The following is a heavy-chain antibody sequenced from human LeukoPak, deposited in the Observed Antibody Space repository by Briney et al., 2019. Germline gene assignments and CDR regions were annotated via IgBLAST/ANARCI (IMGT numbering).Heavy chain of an antibody. V-gene: IGHV3-7*03. Sequence: GGSLRLSCAPSGFSFSTYWMSWVRQAPGKGLEWVANIKQDGSQKYYVDSVKGRFTIFRDNAKNSLSLQMNSLRSEDTAVYYCARAFMVYASLYYYYGMDVWGQGTTVTVSS. CDR1: GFSFSTYW. D-gene: IGHD2-8*01. J-gene: IGHJ6*02. CDR3: ARAFMVYASLYYYYGMDV. CDR2: IKQDGSQK.